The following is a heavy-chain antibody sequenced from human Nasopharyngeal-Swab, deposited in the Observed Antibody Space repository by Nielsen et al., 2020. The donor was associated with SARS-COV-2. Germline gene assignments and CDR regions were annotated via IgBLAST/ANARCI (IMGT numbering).Heavy chain of an antibody. D-gene: IGHD3-10*01. J-gene: IGHJ3*02. Sequence: GESLKISCAASGFSFNNYGMHWVRQAPGKGLEWVAVISYEGSKKFYVASVEGRFTVSRDFSKNTLFLQMSSLRPEDTAVYYCAKATQIFWFGQFRNDAFDIWGQGTMVTVSS. CDR1: GFSFNNYG. V-gene: IGHV3-30*18. CDR3: AKATQIFWFGQFRNDAFDI. CDR2: ISYEGSKK.